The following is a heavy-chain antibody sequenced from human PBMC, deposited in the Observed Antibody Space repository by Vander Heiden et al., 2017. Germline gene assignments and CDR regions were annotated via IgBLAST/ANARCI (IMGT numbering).Heavy chain of an antibody. CDR3: AKVVGFCSGGGCYSIGDGDWFDP. Sequence: EVQLLESGGALVQPGGSLRLSCAVSGFTLRSNVMTWVRQAPGKGLEWVSTLSGTGSGTYYADSVKGRFTISRDNSRNTLYLQMNSLRAEDTAIYYCAKVVGFCSGGGCYSIGDGDWFDPWGQGTLVTVSS. D-gene: IGHD2-15*01. V-gene: IGHV3-23*01. CDR2: LSGTGSGT. CDR1: GFTLRSNV. J-gene: IGHJ5*02.